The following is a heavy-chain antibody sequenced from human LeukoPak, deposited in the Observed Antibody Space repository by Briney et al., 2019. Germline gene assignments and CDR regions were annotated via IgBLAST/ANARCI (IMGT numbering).Heavy chain of an antibody. Sequence: PGGSLRLSCVASGFTFSSYSMNWVRQAPGKGLEWVSSFTSRSGTIYYADSVKGRFTISRDNAKNSLYLQMNSLRAEDTAVYYCARGGAGDILTGPFDYWGQGTLVTVSS. J-gene: IGHJ4*02. CDR1: GFTFSSYS. V-gene: IGHV3-21*01. CDR2: FTSRSGTI. CDR3: ARGGAGDILTGPFDY. D-gene: IGHD3-9*01.